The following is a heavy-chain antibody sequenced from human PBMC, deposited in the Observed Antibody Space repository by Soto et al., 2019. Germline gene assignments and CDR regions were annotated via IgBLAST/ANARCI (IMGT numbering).Heavy chain of an antibody. D-gene: IGHD3-3*01. CDR3: ANRYYDFWSGYLGY. CDR1: GFTFSSYA. CDR2: ISGSGGST. V-gene: IGHV3-23*01. J-gene: IGHJ4*02. Sequence: EVQLLESGGGLVQPGGSLRLSCAASGFTFSSYAMSWVRQAPGKGLEWVSAISGSGGSTYYADSVKGRFTISRDNSKNMMYLQMNSLRAEDTAVYYCANRYYDFWSGYLGYWGQGTLVTVSS.